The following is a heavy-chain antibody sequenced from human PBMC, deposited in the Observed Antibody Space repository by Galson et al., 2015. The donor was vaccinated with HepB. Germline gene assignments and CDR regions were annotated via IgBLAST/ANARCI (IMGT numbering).Heavy chain of an antibody. CDR2: IDWDDDK. J-gene: IGHJ4*02. V-gene: IGHV2-70*11. CDR1: GSSLTTRGMS. CDR3: ARIRGSSRYYFDY. Sequence: PALVKPTQTLTLTCTFSGSSLTTRGMSVSWIRQPPGKAPEWLARIDWDDDKYYSTSLKTRLTISKGTSKNQVVLTVTNMDPVDTATYYCARIRGSSRYYFDYWGQGTLVTVSS. D-gene: IGHD6-13*01.